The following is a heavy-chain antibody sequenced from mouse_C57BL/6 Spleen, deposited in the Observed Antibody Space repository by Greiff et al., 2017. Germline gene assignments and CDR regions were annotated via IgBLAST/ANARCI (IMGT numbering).Heavy chain of an antibody. D-gene: IGHD1-1*01. V-gene: IGHV2-9-1*01. Sequence: VKVVESGPGLVAPSQSLSITCTVSGFSLTSYAISWVRQPPGKGLEWLGVIWTGGGTNYNSALKSRLSISKDNSKSQVFLKMNSLQTDDTARYYCASITTVVPHWYFDVWGTGTTVTVSS. CDR1: GFSLTSYA. CDR2: IWTGGGT. CDR3: ASITTVVPHWYFDV. J-gene: IGHJ1*03.